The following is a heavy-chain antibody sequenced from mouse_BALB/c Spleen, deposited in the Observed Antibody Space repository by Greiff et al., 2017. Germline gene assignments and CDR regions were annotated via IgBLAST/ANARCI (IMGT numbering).Heavy chain of an antibody. Sequence: SGAELVKPGASVKLSCTASGFNIKDTYMHWVKQRPEQGLEWIGRIDPANGNTKYDPKFQGKATITADTSSNTAYLQLSSLTSEDTAVYYCASVVGGYAMDYWGQGTSVTVSS. V-gene: IGHV14-3*02. CDR3: ASVVGGYAMDY. CDR1: GFNIKDTY. CDR2: IDPANGNT. J-gene: IGHJ4*01.